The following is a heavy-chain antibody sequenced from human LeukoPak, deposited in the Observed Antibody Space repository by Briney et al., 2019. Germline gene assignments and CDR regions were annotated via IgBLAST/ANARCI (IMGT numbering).Heavy chain of an antibody. CDR2: ISSSSSYI. D-gene: IGHD3-9*01. V-gene: IGHV3-21*01. Sequence: PGGSLRLSCAASGFTFSSYSRNWVRQAPGKGLEWVSSISSSSSYIYYADSVKGRFTISRDNAKNSLYLQMNSLRAEDTAVYYCASFYDILTGYQNYYYGMDVWGKGTTVTVSS. CDR3: ASFYDILTGYQNYYYGMDV. CDR1: GFTFSSYS. J-gene: IGHJ6*04.